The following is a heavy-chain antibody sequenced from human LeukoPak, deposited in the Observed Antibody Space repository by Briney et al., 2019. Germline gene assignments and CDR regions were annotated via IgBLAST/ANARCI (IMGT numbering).Heavy chain of an antibody. CDR1: GGSFSGHY. J-gene: IGHJ4*02. D-gene: IGHD2-2*01. V-gene: IGHV4-34*01. CDR3: ARGIVPAAVAKTFDY. Sequence: PSETLSLTCAVYGGSFSGHYWSWIRQPPGKGLEWIGEINHSGSTNYNPSLKSRVTISVDTSKNQFSLKLSSVTAADTAVYYCARGIVPAAVAKTFDYWGQGTLVTVSS. CDR2: INHSGST.